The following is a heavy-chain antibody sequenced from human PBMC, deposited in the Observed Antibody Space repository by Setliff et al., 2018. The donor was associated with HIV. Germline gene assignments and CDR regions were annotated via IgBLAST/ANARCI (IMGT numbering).Heavy chain of an antibody. CDR1: GGAISSRSYY. D-gene: IGHD3-9*01. Sequence: PSETLSLTCTVSGGAISSRSYYWGWIRQPPAKGLEWIGSIYYSGSTYYNPSLKSRVTFSLDTSKNQFSLRLSSVTAADTAVYYCSKILNLYNYMGAWGKGTSVTVSS. CDR2: IYYSGST. CDR3: SKILNLYNYMGA. J-gene: IGHJ6*03. V-gene: IGHV4-39*07.